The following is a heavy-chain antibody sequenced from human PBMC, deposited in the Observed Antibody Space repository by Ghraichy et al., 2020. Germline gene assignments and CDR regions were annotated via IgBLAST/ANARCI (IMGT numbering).Heavy chain of an antibody. CDR1: GFTVSSNY. D-gene: IGHD2-8*01. CDR3: ARGRPNGAFDI. V-gene: IGHV3-53*01. Sequence: GGSLRLSCAASGFTVSSNYMTWVRQAPGKGLEWVSVIYSGGSTYYADSVKGRFTISRDNSKNTLYLQMNSLRAEDTAVYYCARGRPNGAFDIWGQGTMVTVSS. CDR2: IYSGGST. J-gene: IGHJ3*02.